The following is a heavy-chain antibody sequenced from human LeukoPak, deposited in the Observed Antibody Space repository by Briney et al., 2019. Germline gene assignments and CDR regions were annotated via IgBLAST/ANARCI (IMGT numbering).Heavy chain of an antibody. Sequence: GGSLRLSCAASGFSFNRYGMVWFRQIPGKGLEWVSTINDNSRNTHYADSVKARFTISRDNSKNTLYLQMHSLRVEDTALYYCTKDAGPVYDWFDPWGAGTRVTVSS. CDR3: TKDAGPVYDWFDP. V-gene: IGHV3-23*01. J-gene: IGHJ5*02. CDR2: INDNSRNT. D-gene: IGHD5/OR15-5a*01. CDR1: GFSFNRYG.